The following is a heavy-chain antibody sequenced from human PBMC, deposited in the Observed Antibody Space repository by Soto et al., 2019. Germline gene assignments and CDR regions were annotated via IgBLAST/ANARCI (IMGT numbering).Heavy chain of an antibody. V-gene: IGHV3-21*01. CDR2: ISSSSSYI. CDR3: ASVRSTYSYGRCVRGMDG. J-gene: IGHJ6*02. D-gene: IGHD3-10*02. CDR1: GFTFSSYS. Sequence: EVQLVESGGGLVKPGGSLRLSCAASGFTFSSYSMNWVRQAPGKGLEWVSSISSSSSYIYYADSVKGRFTISRDNAKNSXXRQRNRLRADDTAVYCCASVRSTYSYGRCVRGMDGRGQGTTVTVSS.